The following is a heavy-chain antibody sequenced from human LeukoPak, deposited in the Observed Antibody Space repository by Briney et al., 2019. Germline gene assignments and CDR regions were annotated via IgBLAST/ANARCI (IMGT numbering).Heavy chain of an antibody. J-gene: IGHJ6*02. CDR1: GGSISSGGYS. CDR3: ARVWTKVGMDV. D-gene: IGHD2-21*01. CDR2: IYHSGST. V-gene: IGHV4-30-2*01. Sequence: PSQTLSLTCAVSGGSISSGGYSWSWIRQPPGKGLEWIGYIYHSGSTYYNPSLKSRVTISVDRSKNQFSLKLSSGTAADTAVYYCARVWTKVGMDVWGQGTTVTVSS.